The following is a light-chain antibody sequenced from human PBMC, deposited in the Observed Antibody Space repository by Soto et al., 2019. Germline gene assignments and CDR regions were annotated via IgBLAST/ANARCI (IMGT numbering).Light chain of an antibody. V-gene: IGKV1-27*01. CDR2: AAS. CDR3: QKYNSAPRT. CDR1: QGIRNY. Sequence: DIQMTQSPPSLSASVGDRVTITCRASQGIRNYLAWYQQKPGKVPKLLIYAASTLQSGVPSRFSGSGSGTDFTLTISSLQPEDVATYYCQKYNSAPRTFGQGTKVEIK. J-gene: IGKJ1*01.